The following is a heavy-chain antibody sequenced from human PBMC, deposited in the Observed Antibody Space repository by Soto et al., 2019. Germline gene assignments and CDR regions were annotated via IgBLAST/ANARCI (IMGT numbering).Heavy chain of an antibody. D-gene: IGHD2-2*01. Sequence: QVQLQQWGAGLLKPSDTLSLTCAVYGGSFSGYYWSWMRQPPGKGLEWSGEINHSGSTNYNPSLKSRVTRSVDTSKNQFSLKLSSVTAADTALYYCARWAHLAWRTPSSFDPWGQGTLVTVSS. CDR2: INHSGST. CDR1: GGSFSGYY. J-gene: IGHJ5*02. CDR3: ARWAHLAWRTPSSFDP. V-gene: IGHV4-34*01.